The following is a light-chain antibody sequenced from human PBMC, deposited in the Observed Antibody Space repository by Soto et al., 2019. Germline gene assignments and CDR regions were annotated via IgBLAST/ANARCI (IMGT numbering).Light chain of an antibody. CDR3: CSYAGSNTFVI. J-gene: IGLJ2*01. Sequence: QSVLTQPRSVSGSPGQSVTISCTGTSSDVGGYDYVSWYQQHPGKAPKLMIYDVSKRPSGVPDRFSGSKSGNTASLTLSGLKPEDEADYYCCSYAGSNTFVIFGGGTKLTVL. CDR2: DVS. V-gene: IGLV2-11*01. CDR1: SSDVGGYDY.